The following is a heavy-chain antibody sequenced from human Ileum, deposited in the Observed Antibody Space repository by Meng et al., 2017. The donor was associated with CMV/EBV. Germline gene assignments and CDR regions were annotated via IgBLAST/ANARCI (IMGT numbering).Heavy chain of an antibody. CDR3: ARVPQLWTYYYGMDV. V-gene: IGHV3-21*01. CDR1: GFTFSNYY. CDR2: ISSNSRYT. D-gene: IGHD5-18*01. J-gene: IGHJ6*02. Sequence: GESLKTSCGVSGFTFSNYYMNWVRQAPGKGLEWVSTISSNSRYTYYADSVKGRLTISRDNANNSLFLQMNSLTAEDTAVYYCARVPQLWTYYYGMDVWGQGTTVTVSS.